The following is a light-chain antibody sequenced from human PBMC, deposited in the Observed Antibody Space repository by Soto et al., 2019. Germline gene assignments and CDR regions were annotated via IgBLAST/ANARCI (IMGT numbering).Light chain of an antibody. Sequence: DIQMTQSPSTRSASVGDRVAVTCRASQSISSWLAWYQQKPGKAPKLLIYDASSLESGVPSRFSGSGSGTEFTLTISSLQSEDFATYYCQQYYSYPRTFGQGTKVDIK. J-gene: IGKJ1*01. CDR2: DAS. V-gene: IGKV1-5*01. CDR1: QSISSW. CDR3: QQYYSYPRT.